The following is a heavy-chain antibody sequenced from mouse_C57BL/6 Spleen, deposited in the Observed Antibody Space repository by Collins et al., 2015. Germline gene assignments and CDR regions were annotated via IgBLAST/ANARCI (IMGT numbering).Heavy chain of an antibody. CDR2: ISSGGST. CDR1: GFTFSSYA. V-gene: IGHV5-6-5*01. Sequence: EVKLVESGGGLVKPGGSLKLSCAASGFTFSSYAMSWVRQTPEKRLEWVASISSGGSTYYPDSVKGRFTISRDNARNILYLQMSSLRSEDTAMYYCARGSSTVVAFYYYAMDYWGQGTSVTVSS. D-gene: IGHD1-1*01. CDR3: ARGSSTVVAFYYYAMDY. J-gene: IGHJ4*01.